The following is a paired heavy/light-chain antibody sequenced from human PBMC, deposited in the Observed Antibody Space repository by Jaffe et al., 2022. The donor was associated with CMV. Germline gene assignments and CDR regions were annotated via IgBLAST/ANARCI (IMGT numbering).Heavy chain of an antibody. D-gene: IGHD1-1*01. J-gene: IGHJ5*02. Sequence: QVQLVQSGAEVKKPGASVKVSCKASGYTFSDYYLHWVRQAPGQGLEWMGWINPASGGTKYAQKFQGRVTMTRDTSINTAYMELARLRSDDTAVYFCGRQYNKWHLLPSTPWGQGTLVTVSS. CDR1: GYTFSDYY. V-gene: IGHV1-2*02. CDR3: GRQYNKWHLLPSTP. CDR2: INPASGGT.
Light chain of an antibody. CDR3: QQYGSSPGVFT. Sequence: EIVLTQSPGTLSLSPGERATLSCRASQSVTNYYLAWYQQKPGQAPRLLIYGASSRATGIPDRFSGSGSGTDFTLTISRLEPEDFAVYYCQQYGSSPGVFTFGPGTKVDLK. CDR2: GAS. J-gene: IGKJ3*01. CDR1: QSVTNYY. V-gene: IGKV3-20*01.